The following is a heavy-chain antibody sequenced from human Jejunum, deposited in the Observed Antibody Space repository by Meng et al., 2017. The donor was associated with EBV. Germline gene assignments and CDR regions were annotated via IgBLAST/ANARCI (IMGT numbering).Heavy chain of an antibody. D-gene: IGHD6-19*01. J-gene: IGHJ5*01. CDR1: WFIVSNSS. CDR3: AKRETSGWYDL. V-gene: IGHV3-53*01. CDR2: INGDSTT. Sequence: LVDPGGGLIQPGGSLRLSFAASWFIVSNSSSGWGRQAPGKGLELVSVINGDSTTHYADSVKGRFTMYRDNSKSTLFLQMDSLRAEDTAIYYCAKRETSGWYDLWGQGTLVTVSS.